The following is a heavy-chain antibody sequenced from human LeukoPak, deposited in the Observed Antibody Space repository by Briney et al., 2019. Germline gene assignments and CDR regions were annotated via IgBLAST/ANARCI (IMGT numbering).Heavy chain of an antibody. CDR2: ISASGGST. CDR3: AKSSSSSGE. J-gene: IGHJ4*02. Sequence: GGTLRLSCAASGFTFSSYAMSWVRQAPEKGLEWVSAISASGGSTYYADSVKGRFTISRDNSKNTLYLQMNSLRAEDTAVYYCAKSSSSSGEWGQGTLVTVSS. V-gene: IGHV3-23*01. CDR1: GFTFSSYA. D-gene: IGHD6-6*01.